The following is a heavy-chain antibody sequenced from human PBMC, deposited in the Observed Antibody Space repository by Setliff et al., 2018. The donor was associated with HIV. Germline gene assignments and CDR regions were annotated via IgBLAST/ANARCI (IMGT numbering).Heavy chain of an antibody. CDR3: AREGWGPLRESHYYYYMDV. CDR1: GGSISSGSYY. V-gene: IGHV4-61*09. CDR2: IYTIGST. Sequence: TLSLTCTVSGGSISSGSYYWSWIRQPAGKGLEWIGHIYTIGSTNYKPSLKRRVTISVDTPKNQFSLRLSPVTAADTAVYYCAREGWGPLRESHYYYYMDVWGKGTTVTVSS. D-gene: IGHD4-17*01. J-gene: IGHJ6*03.